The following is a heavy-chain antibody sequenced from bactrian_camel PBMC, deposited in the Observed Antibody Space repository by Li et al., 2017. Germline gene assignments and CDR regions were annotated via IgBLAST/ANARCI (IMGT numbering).Heavy chain of an antibody. CDR1: GYLYNSYY. J-gene: IGHJ4*01. CDR2: GYTADGST. V-gene: IGHV3S54*01. Sequence: HVQLVESGGGSVQAGGSPTLSCAASGYLYNSYYMGWFRQTPGKEREEVARGYTADGSTTYRDSVKGRFTISRDNAKDTLYLQMNSLKIEDTAVYYCALGSSRQATMTARGKGTQVTVS. D-gene: IGHD3*01.